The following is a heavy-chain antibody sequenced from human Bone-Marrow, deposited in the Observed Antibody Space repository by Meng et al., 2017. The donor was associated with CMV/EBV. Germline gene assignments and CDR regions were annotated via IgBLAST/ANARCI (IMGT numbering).Heavy chain of an antibody. CDR1: GFTFSNAW. CDR3: TTRRILWDGEFHDY. V-gene: IGHV3-15*01. J-gene: IGHJ4*02. D-gene: IGHD3-10*01. Sequence: GESLKISCAASGFTFSNAWMSWVRQAPGKGLEWVGRIKSKTDGGTTDYAAPVKGRFTISRDDSKNTLYLQMNSLKTEDTAVYYCTTRRILWDGEFHDYWGQGTLVTVSS. CDR2: IKSKTDGGTT.